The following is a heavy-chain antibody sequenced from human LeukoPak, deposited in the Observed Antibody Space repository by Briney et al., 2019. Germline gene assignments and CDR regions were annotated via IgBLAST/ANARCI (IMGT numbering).Heavy chain of an antibody. CDR2: INTFGTTA. D-gene: IGHD6-13*01. V-gene: IGHV3-74*01. J-gene: IGHJ2*01. Sequence: GGSLRLSCAVSGFTFSSYWMNWVRQVPGKGLVWVSHINTFGTTATYADSVKGRFTISRDNAKDSLYLQMNSLRAEDAAVYYCAKGYIIAGRQWYLDLWGRGTLVGVSS. CDR3: AKGYIIAGRQWYLDL. CDR1: GFTFSSYW.